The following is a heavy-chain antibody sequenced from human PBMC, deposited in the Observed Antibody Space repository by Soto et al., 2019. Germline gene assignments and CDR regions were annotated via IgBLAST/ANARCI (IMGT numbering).Heavy chain of an antibody. CDR2: INHSGGT. D-gene: IGHD1-7*01. V-gene: IGHV4-34*01. J-gene: IGHJ6*02. CDR3: ARVNGRNFYSAVLYYYYGMDV. CDR1: GGSFSGYY. Sequence: SETLSLTCAVYGGSFSGYYWSWIRQPPGKGLEWIGEINHSGGTNYNPSLKSRVTISVDTSKNQFSLKLSSVTAADTAVYYCARVNGRNFYSAVLYYYYGMDVWGQGTTVTVSS.